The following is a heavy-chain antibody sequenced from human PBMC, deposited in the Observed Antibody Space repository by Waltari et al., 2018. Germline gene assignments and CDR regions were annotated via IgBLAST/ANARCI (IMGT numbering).Heavy chain of an antibody. J-gene: IGHJ4*02. Sequence: EVQLVESGGGLVQPGGSLNLSCEASGFTFSSYRSHRVRQAPGKGLEWVSYISSSSSTIYYADSVKGRFTISRDNAKNSLYLQMNSLRAEDTAVYYCARDSAAVLDYWGQGTLVTVSS. CDR1: GFTFSSYR. V-gene: IGHV3-48*01. D-gene: IGHD6-13*01. CDR3: ARDSAAVLDY. CDR2: ISSSSSTI.